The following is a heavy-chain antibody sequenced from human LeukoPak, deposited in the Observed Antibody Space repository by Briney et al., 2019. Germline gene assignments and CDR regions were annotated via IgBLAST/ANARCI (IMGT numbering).Heavy chain of an antibody. CDR3: ARPDRRYSSSPYFDY. V-gene: IGHV1-69*13. CDR1: GGTFSSYA. CDR2: IIPIFGTA. Sequence: ASVKVSCKASGGTFSSYAISWVRQAPGQGLEWMGGIIPIFGTANYAQKFQGRVTITADESTSTAYMELSSLRSEDTVVYYCARPDRRYSSSPYFDYWGQGTLVTVSS. D-gene: IGHD6-6*01. J-gene: IGHJ4*02.